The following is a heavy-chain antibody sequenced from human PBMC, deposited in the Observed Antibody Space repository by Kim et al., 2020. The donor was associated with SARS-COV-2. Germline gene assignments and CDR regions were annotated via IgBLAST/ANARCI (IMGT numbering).Heavy chain of an antibody. Sequence: GGSLRLSREASGFTFSSFVTSWVRQAPGKGLEWVSTIGAGGATTYYADSVKGRFTISRDNSKNTLFLQMNSLRAEDTAVYYCARHRAIYGSRSYERWFDP. D-gene: IGHD3-10*01. CDR2: IGAGGATT. V-gene: IGHV3-23*01. CDR1: GFTFSSFV. J-gene: IGHJ5*02. CDR3: ARHRAIYGSRSYERWFDP.